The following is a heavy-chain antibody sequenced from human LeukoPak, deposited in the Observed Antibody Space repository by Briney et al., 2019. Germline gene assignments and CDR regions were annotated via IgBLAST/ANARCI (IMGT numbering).Heavy chain of an antibody. V-gene: IGHV3-21*01. D-gene: IGHD2-2*01. CDR2: ISSSSSYI. Sequence: GGSLRLSCAASGFTFSSYSMNWVRQAPGKGLEWVSSISSSSSYIYYAGSVKGRFTISRDNAKNSLYLQMNSLRAEDTAVYYCARDFTSWQYYFDYWGQEPWSPSPQ. CDR3: ARDFTSWQYYFDY. CDR1: GFTFSSYS. J-gene: IGHJ4*01.